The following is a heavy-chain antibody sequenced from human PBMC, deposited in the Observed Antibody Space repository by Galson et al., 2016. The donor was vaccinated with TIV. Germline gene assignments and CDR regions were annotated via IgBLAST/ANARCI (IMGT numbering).Heavy chain of an antibody. Sequence: SLRLSCAASGFTFDDYAMTWVRQVPGKGLEWVSGINWNGVSTDYAESVKGRFTISRDNAKNTLYLQMNSLSAEDTALYYCARDGVVDASMDYYYYYYLDVWGKGTTVTVSS. CDR3: ARDGVVDASMDYYYYYYLDV. CDR1: GFTFDDYA. J-gene: IGHJ6*03. D-gene: IGHD5-18*01. CDR2: INWNGVST. V-gene: IGHV3-20*04.